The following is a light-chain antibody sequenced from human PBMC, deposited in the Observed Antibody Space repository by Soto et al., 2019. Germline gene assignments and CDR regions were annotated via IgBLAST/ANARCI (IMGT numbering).Light chain of an antibody. CDR2: AAS. J-gene: IGKJ3*01. V-gene: IGKV1D-12*01. CDR1: QGISNW. Sequence: DIQMTQSPSSVSASVGDRVSITCRASQGISNWLAWYQQKPGRAPKLLIYAASSLESGVSSRFRGSGSGTDFTLTISSLQPEDFAPYYCQQGNSFPFTFGPGTKVDIK. CDR3: QQGNSFPFT.